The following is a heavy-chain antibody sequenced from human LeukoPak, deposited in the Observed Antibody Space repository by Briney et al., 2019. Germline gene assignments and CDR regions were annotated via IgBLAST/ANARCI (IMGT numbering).Heavy chain of an antibody. V-gene: IGHV4-39*07. J-gene: IGHJ2*01. CDR2: IYYSGST. Sequence: PSETLSLTCTVSGGSISSSSYYWGWIRQPPGKGLEWIGSIYYSGSTYYNPSLKSRVTISVDTSKNQSSLKLSSVTAADTAVYYCASRYSSSWPYWYFDLSGRGTLVTVSS. D-gene: IGHD6-13*01. CDR1: GGSISSSSYY. CDR3: ASRYSSSWPYWYFDL.